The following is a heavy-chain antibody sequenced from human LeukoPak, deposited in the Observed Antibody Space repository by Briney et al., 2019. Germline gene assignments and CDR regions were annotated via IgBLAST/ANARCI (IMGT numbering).Heavy chain of an antibody. D-gene: IGHD3-10*01. CDR1: GGSFSGYY. CDR2: IYHSGST. V-gene: IGHV4-34*01. J-gene: IGHJ4*02. CDR3: ARVRDGSGSYCDY. Sequence: SETLSLTCAVYGGSFSGYYWSWIRQPPGKGLEWIGEIYHSGSTNYNPSLKSRVTISVEESKNQFSLKVRTVTAADTAVYYCARVRDGSGSYCDYWGQGALVTVSS.